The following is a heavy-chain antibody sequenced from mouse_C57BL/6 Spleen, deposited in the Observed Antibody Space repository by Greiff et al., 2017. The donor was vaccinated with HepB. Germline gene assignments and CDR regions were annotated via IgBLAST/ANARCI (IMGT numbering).Heavy chain of an antibody. CDR3: ARFYCYGSSSLDY. J-gene: IGHJ4*01. CDR2: INPNNGGT. Sequence: VQLQQSGPELVKPGASVKISCKASGYTFTDYYMNWVKQSHGKSLEWIGDINPNNGGTSYNQKFKGKATLTVDKSSSTAYMELRSLTSEDSAVYYCARFYCYGSSSLDYWGQGTSVTVSS. V-gene: IGHV1-26*01. CDR1: GYTFTDYY. D-gene: IGHD1-1*01.